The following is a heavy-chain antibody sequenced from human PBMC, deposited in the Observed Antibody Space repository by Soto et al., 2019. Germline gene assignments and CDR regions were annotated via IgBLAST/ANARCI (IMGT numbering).Heavy chain of an antibody. CDR3: SRYGLPDDSKSGGYLFDL. Sequence: QVHLVESGGGVVQPGRSLRLSCAASGFTFSSFALHWVRQAPGEGLEWVALISPDGRIENYADSVKGRFIISRDYSNNSVYMQMVRLRSEGAGVYYGSRYGLPDDSKSGGYLFDLWGQGTQVTVSS. V-gene: IGHV3-30-3*01. CDR1: GFTFSSFA. J-gene: IGHJ5*02. CDR2: ISPDGRIE. D-gene: IGHD3-3*01.